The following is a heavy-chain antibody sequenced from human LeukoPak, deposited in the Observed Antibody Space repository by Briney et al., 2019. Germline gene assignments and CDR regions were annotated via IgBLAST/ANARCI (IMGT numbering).Heavy chain of an antibody. V-gene: IGHV1-18*01. J-gene: IGHJ4*02. CDR1: GYTLSSYG. CDR2: INAYNGNT. CDR3: ARRSSSGWLEPFDY. Sequence: GASVKVSCKPSGYTLSSYGISWVRQAPGQGLEWMGWINAYNGNTNYAQKLQGRVTMTTDTSTNTAYMELRSLRSDDTAVYYCARRSSSGWLEPFDYWGQGTLVTVSS. D-gene: IGHD6-25*01.